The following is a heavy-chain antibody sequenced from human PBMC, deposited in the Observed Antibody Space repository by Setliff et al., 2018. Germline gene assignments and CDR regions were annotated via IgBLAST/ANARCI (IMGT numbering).Heavy chain of an antibody. V-gene: IGHV4-59*08. CDR2: IYYSGST. CDR1: GGSIRSYY. D-gene: IGHD4-17*01. CDR3: AGSTVTQVDY. J-gene: IGHJ4*02. Sequence: PSETLSLTCTVSGGSIRSYYWNWIRQPPGKGLEWIGYIYYSGSTNYNPSLKSRVTISVGTSKNHFSLKLSSVTAADTAVYYCAGSTVTQVDYWGQGTLVTVSS.